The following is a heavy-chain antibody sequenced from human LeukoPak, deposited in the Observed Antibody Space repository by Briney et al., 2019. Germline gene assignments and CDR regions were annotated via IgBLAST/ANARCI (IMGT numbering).Heavy chain of an antibody. CDR1: GDSIKNGGYY. D-gene: IGHD2-21*01. CDR3: ARSIEVTPYYFDY. V-gene: IGHV4-31*03. J-gene: IGHJ4*02. Sequence: SQTLSLTCNVSGDSIKNGGYYWSWLRQHPGKGLEWIGYIYYSGTTYYNPSLQRRVTMSVDTSKNQFSLKLSSVTAADTAVYYCARSIEVTPYYFDYWGQGTLVPVSS. CDR2: IYYSGTT.